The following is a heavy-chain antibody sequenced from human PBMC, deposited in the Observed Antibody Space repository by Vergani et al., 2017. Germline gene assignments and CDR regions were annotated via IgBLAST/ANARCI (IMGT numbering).Heavy chain of an antibody. CDR1: GFTFDDYA. CDR3: AKDESGSGDLNGGTFDY. Sequence: EVQLVESGGVVVQPGGSLRLSCAASGFTFDDYAMHWVRQAPGKGLEWVSLISWDGGNTFYADSVKGRFTISRDNSENSLYLQMNSLRGEDTALYYCAKDESGSGDLNGGTFDYWCQGTLVTVSS. J-gene: IGHJ4*02. V-gene: IGHV3-43D*03. D-gene: IGHD3-10*01. CDR2: ISWDGGNT.